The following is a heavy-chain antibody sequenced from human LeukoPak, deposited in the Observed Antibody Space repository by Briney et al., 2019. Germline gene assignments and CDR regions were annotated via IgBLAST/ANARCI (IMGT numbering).Heavy chain of an antibody. Sequence: PGGSLRLSCAASGFTFCDYYMSWIRQAPGEGLEWVSYIISSGSTIYYADSVKGRFTISRDNAKNSRYLQMNSLRAEDTAVYYCARGRKYTSGYRVTESGSGYSDYWGQGTLVTVSS. D-gene: IGHD5-18*01. CDR2: IISSGSTI. J-gene: IGHJ4*02. CDR3: ARGRKYTSGYRVTESGSGYSDY. CDR1: GFTFCDYY. V-gene: IGHV3-11*04.